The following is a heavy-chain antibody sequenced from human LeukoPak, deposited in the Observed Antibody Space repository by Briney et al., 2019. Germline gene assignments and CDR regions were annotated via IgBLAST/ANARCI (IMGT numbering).Heavy chain of an antibody. CDR1: GFTSSSYS. CDR2: ISSSSSYI. D-gene: IGHD2-15*01. V-gene: IGHV3-21*01. J-gene: IGHJ4*02. CDR3: ARGCSGGSCYDY. Sequence: GGSLRLSCAASGFTSSSYSMNWVRQAPGKGLEWVSSISSSSSYIYYADSVKGRFTISRDNAKNSLYLQMNSLRAEDTAVYYCARGCSGGSCYDYWGQGTLVTVSS.